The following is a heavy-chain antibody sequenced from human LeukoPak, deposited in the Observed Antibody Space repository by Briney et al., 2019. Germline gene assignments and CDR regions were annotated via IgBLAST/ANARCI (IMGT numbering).Heavy chain of an antibody. Sequence: ASVKVSCKASGYTFTSYGISWLRQAPGQGLEWMGWISDYNGNTNYAQKLQGRVTMTTDTSTSTAYMELRSLRSDDTAVYYCARDLYRDSLPVSWFDPWGQGTLVTVSS. J-gene: IGHJ5*02. CDR1: GYTFTSYG. V-gene: IGHV1-18*01. D-gene: IGHD4-11*01. CDR3: ARDLYRDSLPVSWFDP. CDR2: ISDYNGNT.